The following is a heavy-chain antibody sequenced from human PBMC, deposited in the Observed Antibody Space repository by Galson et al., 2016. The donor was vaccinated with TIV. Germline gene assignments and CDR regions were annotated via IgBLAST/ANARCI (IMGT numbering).Heavy chain of an antibody. CDR1: GFSLSTTGVG. CDR2: IYWDDDK. J-gene: IGHJ3*01. CDR3: AHIRITLIPDAFYV. D-gene: IGHD2/OR15-2a*01. Sequence: PALVTPTQTLTLTCSFSGFSLSTTGVGVGWIRQPPGGALEWLGVIYWDDDKRYGPSLNNRLTLTGDTSKNQVVLAMTNLDPVDTVTYFCAHIRITLIPDAFYVWGQGTVVTVSS. V-gene: IGHV2-5*05.